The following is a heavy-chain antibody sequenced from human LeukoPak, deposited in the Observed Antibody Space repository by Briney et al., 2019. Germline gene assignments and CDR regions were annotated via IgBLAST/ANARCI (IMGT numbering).Heavy chain of an antibody. V-gene: IGHV1-2*02. CDR2: INPNSGGT. J-gene: IGHJ4*02. Sequence: ASVKVSCKASGYTFTGYYMHWVRQAPGQGLEWMGWINPNSGGTNYAQKFQGRVTMTRDTSISTAYMELSRLRSDDTAVYYCAIRNEYSSTTGFDYWAREPWSPSPQ. CDR3: AIRNEYSSTTGFDY. D-gene: IGHD6-6*01. CDR1: GYTFTGYY.